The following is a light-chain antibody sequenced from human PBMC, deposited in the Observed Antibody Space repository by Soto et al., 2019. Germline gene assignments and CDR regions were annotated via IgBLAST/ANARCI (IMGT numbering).Light chain of an antibody. CDR3: ASWNDSLSEPV. Sequence: QSVLTQPPSLSGTPGQRVTISCSGSSFNVKNNYVYWYQQFAGTPPKLLIYSNNRLPSGVPDRFSGSKSGSSASLAISGLQPEDEADYYCASWNDSLSEPVFGGGTQLTVL. CDR2: SNN. V-gene: IGLV1-47*01. J-gene: IGLJ7*01. CDR1: SFNVKNNY.